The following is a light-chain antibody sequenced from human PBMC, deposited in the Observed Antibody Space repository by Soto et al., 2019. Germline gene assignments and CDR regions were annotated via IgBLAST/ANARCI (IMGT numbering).Light chain of an antibody. CDR2: DVS. CDR3: SSYTTSSTRI. V-gene: IGLV2-14*01. CDR1: SRDVGGYNY. Sequence: QPVLTQPASVSGSRGQSITISCSGTSRDVGGYNYVSWYQQHPGKAPKLMIYDVSNRPSGVSNRFSGSKSGNTASLTISGLQADDEADYYCSSYTTSSTRIFGTGTKVTVL. J-gene: IGLJ1*01.